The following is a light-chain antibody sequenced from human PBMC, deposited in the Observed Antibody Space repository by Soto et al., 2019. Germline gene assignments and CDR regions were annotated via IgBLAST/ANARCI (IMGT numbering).Light chain of an antibody. J-gene: IGKJ4*01. V-gene: IGKV1-39*01. CDR3: PQSYSTPLT. CDR2: AAS. Sequence: DIQMTQSPSSLSASVGDRVTITCRASQSISSYLNWYQQKPGKAPKLLIYAASSLQSGVPSRFSGSGSGTDFTVTISSLQPEDFASYYCPQSYSTPLTSGGGTKVEIK. CDR1: QSISSY.